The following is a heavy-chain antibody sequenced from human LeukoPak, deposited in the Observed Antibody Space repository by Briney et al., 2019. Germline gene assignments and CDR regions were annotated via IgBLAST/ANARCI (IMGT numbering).Heavy chain of an antibody. V-gene: IGHV4-34*01. CDR1: GGSFSGYY. Sequence: SETLSLTCAVYGGSFSGYYWSWIRQPPGKGLEWIGEINYSGSTNYNPSLKSRITISVDTSKNQFSLKLSSVTAADTAVYYCARRGYSLDYWGQGALVTVSS. CDR3: ARRGYSLDY. D-gene: IGHD5-18*01. CDR2: INYSGST. J-gene: IGHJ4*02.